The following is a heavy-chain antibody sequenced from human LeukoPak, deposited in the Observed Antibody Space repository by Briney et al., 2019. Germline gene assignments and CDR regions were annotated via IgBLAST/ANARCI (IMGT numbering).Heavy chain of an antibody. J-gene: IGHJ6*04. Sequence: GASVKVSCKASGYTFTNYGITWVRQAPGQGLEWMGWISAYNANTNYAQKFQGRVTMTTDTSTSTVYMVLRSLRSDDTAIYYCARTDYDILIGARMDVWGKGTTVTVSS. CDR1: GYTFTNYG. CDR2: ISAYNANT. V-gene: IGHV1-18*04. D-gene: IGHD3-9*01. CDR3: ARTDYDILIGARMDV.